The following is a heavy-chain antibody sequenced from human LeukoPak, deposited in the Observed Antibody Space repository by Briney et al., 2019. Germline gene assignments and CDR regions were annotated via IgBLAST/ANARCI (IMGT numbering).Heavy chain of an antibody. D-gene: IGHD4-17*01. CDR2: ISAYNGNT. V-gene: IGHV1-18*01. Sequence: ASVKVSCKASGYTFTSYGISWVRQAPGQGLEWMGWISAYNGNTNYAQQLQGRVTITTDTSTRTVYMELRSLRVDDTAVYYCARDGCYGDYGVQYFDYWGQGTLVTVSS. CDR1: GYTFTSYG. CDR3: ARDGCYGDYGVQYFDY. J-gene: IGHJ4*02.